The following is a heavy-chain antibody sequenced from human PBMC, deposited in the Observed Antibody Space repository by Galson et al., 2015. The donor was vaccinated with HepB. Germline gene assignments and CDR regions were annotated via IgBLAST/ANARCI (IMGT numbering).Heavy chain of an antibody. J-gene: IGHJ4*02. V-gene: IGHV1-3*01. CDR2: INAGNGNT. D-gene: IGHD1-26*01. CDR3: ARVPWGNPYFDY. CDR1: GYTFTSYA. Sequence: SVKVSCKASGYTFTSYAMHWVRQAPGQRLEWMGWINAGNGNTKYSQKFQGRVTITRDTSASTAYMELSSLRSEDTAVYYCARVPWGNPYFDYWGQGTLVTVSS.